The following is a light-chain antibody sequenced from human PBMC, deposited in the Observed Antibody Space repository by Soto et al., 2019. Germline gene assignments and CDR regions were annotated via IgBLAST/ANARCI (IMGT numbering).Light chain of an antibody. CDR1: SSDVGSYNL. J-gene: IGLJ3*02. Sequence: QSALTRPASVSGSPGQSITISCTGTSSDVGSYNLVSWYQQHPGKAPKLMIYEVSKRPSGVSNRFSGSKSGNTASLTISGLQAEDEADYYCCSYAGSSTPWVFGGGTKVTVL. CDR2: EVS. CDR3: CSYAGSSTPWV. V-gene: IGLV2-23*02.